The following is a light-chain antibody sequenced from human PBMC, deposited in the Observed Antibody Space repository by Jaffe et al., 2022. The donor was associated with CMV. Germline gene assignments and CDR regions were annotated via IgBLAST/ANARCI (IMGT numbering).Light chain of an antibody. Sequence: QSALTQPASVSGSPGQSITISCTGTSSDLRASNHVSWYQQHPGKSPKLLIYDVNKRPSGVSNRFSGSKSGDRASLTISGLQTEDEAVYFCNSFTTPTTLGVFGGGTQVTVV. J-gene: IGLJ2*01. CDR1: SSDLRASNH. V-gene: IGLV2-14*03. CDR2: DVN. CDR3: NSFTTPTTLGV.